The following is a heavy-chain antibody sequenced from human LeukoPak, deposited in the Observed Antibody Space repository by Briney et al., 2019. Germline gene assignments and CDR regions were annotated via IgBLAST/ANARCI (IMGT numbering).Heavy chain of an antibody. J-gene: IGHJ6*02. CDR2: INPNSGGT. V-gene: IGHV1-2*02. CDR3: ASGGATISSIRHYYYYGMDV. CDR1: GYTFTGYY. Sequence: ASVKVSCKASGYTFTGYYMHWVRQAPGQGLEWMGWINPNSGGTNYAQKFQGRVTMTRDTSISTAYMELSRLRSDDTAVYYCASGGATISSIRHYYYYGMDVWGQGTTVTVSS. D-gene: IGHD5-12*01.